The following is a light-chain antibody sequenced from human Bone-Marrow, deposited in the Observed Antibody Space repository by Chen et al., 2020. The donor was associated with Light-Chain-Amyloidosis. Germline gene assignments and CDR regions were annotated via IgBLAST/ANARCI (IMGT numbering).Light chain of an antibody. V-gene: IGLV4-69*01. J-gene: IGLJ3*02. CDR2: LNSDGSH. Sequence: QLLLTQSPSASASPGASVKRTCTLSSGHSSYAIAWPQQQPEKGPRYLMKLNSDGSHSKGDGIPDRFSGSSSGAERYLTISSLQSEDEADYYYQTWGTGIRVFGGGTKLTVL. CDR3: QTWGTGIRV. CDR1: SGHSSYA.